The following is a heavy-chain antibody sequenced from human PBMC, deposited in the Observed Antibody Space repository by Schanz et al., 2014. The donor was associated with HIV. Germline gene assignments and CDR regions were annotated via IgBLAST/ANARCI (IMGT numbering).Heavy chain of an antibody. CDR1: GGSFSAYY. J-gene: IGHJ4*02. D-gene: IGHD3-10*01. V-gene: IGHV4-34*01. CDR3: ARGPWAGSGSYPLDY. Sequence: QVPLHQWGAGLLKPSETLSLTCAVYGGSFSAYYWSWIRQPPGKGLEWIGEINHRGITNYNPSLESRVTISMDPSKNQFSLKLNSATAADTATYYCARGPWAGSGSYPLDYWGQGTLVTVSS. CDR2: INHRGIT.